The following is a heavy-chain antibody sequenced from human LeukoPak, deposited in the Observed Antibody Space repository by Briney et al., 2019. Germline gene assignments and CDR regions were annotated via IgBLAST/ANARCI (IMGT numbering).Heavy chain of an antibody. V-gene: IGHV1-2*06. CDR1: GYTFTGYY. J-gene: IGHJ6*03. Sequence: SSVTVSRKASGYTFTGYYMHWVRQAPGQGLEWMGRINPNSRGTNFAQTFQGRVTMTSDTSISTAYMELSRLRSDDTAVYYCARLSYGSGRVPHNYYYMDVWGKGTTVTVSS. D-gene: IGHD3-10*01. CDR2: INPNSRGT. CDR3: ARLSYGSGRVPHNYYYMDV.